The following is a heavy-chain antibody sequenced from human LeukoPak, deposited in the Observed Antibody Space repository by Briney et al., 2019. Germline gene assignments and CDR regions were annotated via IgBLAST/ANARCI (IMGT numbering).Heavy chain of an antibody. Sequence: GGSLRLSCAASGFTFDDYGMSWVRQAPGKGLEWVSGINWKGGDTVYAHSVKGRFTISRDNAKIPLYLQMNSLRAEDTALYYCARGYCSSTSCYGVYWGQGTLVTVSS. CDR3: ARGYCSSTSCYGVY. CDR2: INWKGGDT. V-gene: IGHV3-20*04. CDR1: GFTFDDYG. J-gene: IGHJ4*02. D-gene: IGHD2-2*01.